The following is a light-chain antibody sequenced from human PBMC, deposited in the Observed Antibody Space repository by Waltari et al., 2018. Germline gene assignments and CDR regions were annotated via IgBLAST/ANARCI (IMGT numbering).Light chain of an antibody. CDR2: SAS. CDR1: QCINNY. J-gene: IGKJ1*01. CDR3: QQRSSWPRT. Sequence: IVLTQSPATLSLSPGDRDTLSCRASQCINNYLAWYQQNPGQAPRLLIYSASNRATGIPARFSGSGSGTDVFLTISSLDPEDFAVYYCQQRSSWPRTFGQGTRVEIK. V-gene: IGKV3-11*01.